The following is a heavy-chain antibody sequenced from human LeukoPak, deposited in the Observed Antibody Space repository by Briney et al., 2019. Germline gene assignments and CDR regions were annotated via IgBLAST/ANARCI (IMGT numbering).Heavy chain of an antibody. J-gene: IGHJ4*02. CDR1: GGSLSGYY. CDR3: ARRGTAYCRGGNCYSDKYFDY. D-gene: IGHD2-15*01. CDR2: INYSGNT. V-gene: IGHV4-34*01. Sequence: SETLSLTCAVYGGSLSGYYWTWIRQTPGKGLEWIGEINYSGNTNYNRSLKSRVTISADTSKNQFSLRLSSVAAADTAVYYCARRGTAYCRGGNCYSDKYFDYWGQGTQVTVSS.